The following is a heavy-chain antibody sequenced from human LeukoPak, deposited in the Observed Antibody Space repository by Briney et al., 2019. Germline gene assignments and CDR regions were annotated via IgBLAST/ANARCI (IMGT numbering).Heavy chain of an antibody. J-gene: IGHJ4*02. D-gene: IGHD3-9*01. CDR2: MNPNSGNT. V-gene: IGHV1-8*01. CDR3: ARDGMLLRYFDWLLDY. CDR1: GYTFTSYD. Sequence: ASVKVSCKASGYTFTSYDINWVRQATGQGLEWMGWMNPNSGNTGYAQKLQGRVTMTTDTSTSTAYMELRSLRSDDTAVYYCARDGMLLRYFDWLLDYWGQGTLVTVSS.